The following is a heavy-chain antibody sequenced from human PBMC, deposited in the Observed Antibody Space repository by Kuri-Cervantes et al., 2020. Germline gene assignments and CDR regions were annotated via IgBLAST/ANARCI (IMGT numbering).Heavy chain of an antibody. Sequence: GSLRLSCAVYGGSFSGYYWSWIRQPPGKGLEWIGEINRSGNTYYNPSLKSRVTISVDTSKNQFSLKLSSVTAADTAVYYCARLPANVVLTTPRGFFDYWGQGTLVTVSS. D-gene: IGHD2-15*01. CDR3: ARLPANVVLTTPRGFFDY. CDR2: INRSGNT. V-gene: IGHV4-34*01. CDR1: GGSFSGYY. J-gene: IGHJ4*02.